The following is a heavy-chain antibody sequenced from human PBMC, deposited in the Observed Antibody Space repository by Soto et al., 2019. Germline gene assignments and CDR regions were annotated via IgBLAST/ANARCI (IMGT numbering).Heavy chain of an antibody. CDR1: GFTFSGSA. J-gene: IGHJ6*02. CDR2: ISSKANSYAT. D-gene: IGHD1-7*01. CDR3: TRHRLELRGYYYYYGMDV. V-gene: IGHV3-73*01. Sequence: GGSLRLSCAASGFTFSGSAMHWVRQASGKGLEWVGRISSKANSYATAYAASVKGRFTISRDDSKNTAYLQMNSLKTEDTAVYYCTRHRLELRGYYYYYGMDVWGQGTTVTVSS.